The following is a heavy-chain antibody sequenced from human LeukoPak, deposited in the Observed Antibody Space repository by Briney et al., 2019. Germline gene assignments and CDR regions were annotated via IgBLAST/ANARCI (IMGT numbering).Heavy chain of an antibody. D-gene: IGHD2-2*01. Sequence: ASVKVSCKASGYTFTGYYMHWVRQAPGQGLEWMGWINPNSGGTNYAQKFQGRVTMTRDTSIGTAYMELSRLRSDDTAVYYCARSGVVPAAIGDYWGQGTLVTVSS. V-gene: IGHV1-2*02. CDR2: INPNSGGT. CDR1: GYTFTGYY. J-gene: IGHJ4*02. CDR3: ARSGVVPAAIGDY.